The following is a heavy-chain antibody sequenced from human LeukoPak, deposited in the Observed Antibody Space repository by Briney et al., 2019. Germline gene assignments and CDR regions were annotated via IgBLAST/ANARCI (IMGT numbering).Heavy chain of an antibody. J-gene: IGHJ4*02. D-gene: IGHD1-26*01. CDR2: ISDDGNKK. V-gene: IGHV3-30*18. CDR3: AKDTLLYSGSYYFDY. Sequence: PGGSLRLSCVASAFTFSNYGMHWVRQAPGKGLEWVAVISDDGNKKYYANPVKGRFTISRDNSKNTLYLQMNSLRAEDTAVYYCAKDTLLYSGSYYFDYWGQGTLVTISS. CDR1: AFTFSNYG.